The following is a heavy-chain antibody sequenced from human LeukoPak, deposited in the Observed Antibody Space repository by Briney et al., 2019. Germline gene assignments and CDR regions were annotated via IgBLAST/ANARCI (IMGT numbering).Heavy chain of an antibody. D-gene: IGHD3-9*01. CDR2: ISGSGGST. CDR3: AKNLYFDWLYYFDY. Sequence: GGTLRLSCAASGFTFSSYGMSWVRQAPGKGLEWVSAISGSGGSTYYADSVKGRFTISRDNSKNTLYLQMNSLRAEDTAVYYCAKNLYFDWLYYFDYWGQGTLVTVSS. J-gene: IGHJ4*02. CDR1: GFTFSSYG. V-gene: IGHV3-23*01.